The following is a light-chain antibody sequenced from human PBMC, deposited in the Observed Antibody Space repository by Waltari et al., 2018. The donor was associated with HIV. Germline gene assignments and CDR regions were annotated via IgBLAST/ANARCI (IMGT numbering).Light chain of an antibody. J-gene: IGKJ2*01. V-gene: IGKV2-30*01. Sequence: DVVMTQSPLSLPVTLGEPASISCRSSQSLVYSDGSTNLCWFHQRPGQSPRRLIYQVSNRDSGVPDRFSGSGSGTDFTLKISRVEAGDVGLYYCMQGSHWPHTLGQGTKLEIK. CDR1: QSLVYSDGSTN. CDR3: MQGSHWPHT. CDR2: QVS.